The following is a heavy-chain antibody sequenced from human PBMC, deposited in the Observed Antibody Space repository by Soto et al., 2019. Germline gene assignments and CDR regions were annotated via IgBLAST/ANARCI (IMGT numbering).Heavy chain of an antibody. Sequence: ASVKVSCKASGYTFTSYDINWVRQATGQGLEWMGWMNPNSGNTGYAQKFQGRVTMTRNTSISTAYMELSSLRSEDTAVYYCARGELWFGESSLDYWGQGTPVTVSS. CDR2: MNPNSGNT. CDR1: GYTFTSYD. V-gene: IGHV1-8*01. CDR3: ARGELWFGESSLDY. D-gene: IGHD3-10*01. J-gene: IGHJ4*02.